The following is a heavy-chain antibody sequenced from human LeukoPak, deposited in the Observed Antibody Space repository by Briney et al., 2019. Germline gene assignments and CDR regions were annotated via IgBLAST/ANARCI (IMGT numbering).Heavy chain of an antibody. J-gene: IGHJ4*02. CDR2: INPSGGST. V-gene: IGHV1-46*01. D-gene: IGHD3-3*01. CDR3: ARDKVDYDFWSGYNDY. CDR1: GYTFTSYY. Sequence: GASVKVSCKASGYTFTSYYMHWVRQAPGQGLEWMGIINPSGGSTSYAQRFQGRVTMTRDTSTSTVYMELSSLRSEDTAVYYCARDKVDYDFWSGYNDYWGQGTLVTVSS.